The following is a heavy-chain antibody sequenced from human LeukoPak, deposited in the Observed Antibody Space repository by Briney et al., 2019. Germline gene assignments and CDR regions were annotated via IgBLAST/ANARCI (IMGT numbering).Heavy chain of an antibody. J-gene: IGHJ4*02. Sequence: GGSLRLSCAASGFTLSSNYMSWLRQATGKGLEWVSVIYSGGSTYYADSVKGRFTISRDNYKNTLYLQMNSLRAEDTAVYYCARVPGYDDYGDFYYFDYWGQGTLVTVSS. V-gene: IGHV3-53*01. CDR1: GFTLSSNY. CDR2: IYSGGST. D-gene: IGHD4-17*01. CDR3: ARVPGYDDYGDFYYFDY.